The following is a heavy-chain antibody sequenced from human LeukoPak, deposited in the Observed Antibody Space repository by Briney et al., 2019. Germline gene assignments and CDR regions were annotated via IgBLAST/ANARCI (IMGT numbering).Heavy chain of an antibody. CDR1: GFTFSSYG. J-gene: IGHJ4*02. V-gene: IGHV3-30*18. CDR3: AKDRTENYINYFDY. D-gene: IGHD3-10*01. CDR2: ISDDGSNK. Sequence: GGSLRLSCAASGFTFSSYGMHWVRQAPGKGLEWVAFISDDGSNKYYADSVKGRFTISRDNSKNTLYLQMNSLRAEDTAVYYCAKDRTENYINYFDYWGQGTLVTVSS.